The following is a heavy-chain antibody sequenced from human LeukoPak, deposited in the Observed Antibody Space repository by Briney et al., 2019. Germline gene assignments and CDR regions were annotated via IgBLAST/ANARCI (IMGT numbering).Heavy chain of an antibody. CDR1: GFTFSSYA. V-gene: IGHV3-30*04. Sequence: GGSLRLSCAASGFTFSSYAMHWVRQAPGKGLEWVAVISYDGSNKYYADSVKGRFTISRDNSKNTLYLQMNSLRAGDTAVYYCARDSFWDCSGGSCYFGYWGQGTLVTVSS. CDR3: ARDSFWDCSGGSCYFGY. CDR2: ISYDGSNK. D-gene: IGHD2-15*01. J-gene: IGHJ4*02.